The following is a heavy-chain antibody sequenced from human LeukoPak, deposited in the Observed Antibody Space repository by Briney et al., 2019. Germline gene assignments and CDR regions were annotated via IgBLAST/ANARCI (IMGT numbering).Heavy chain of an antibody. D-gene: IGHD4-11*01. J-gene: IGHJ5*02. Sequence: ASVKVSCKASGYTFTSYGISWVRQAPGQGLEWMGWISAYNGNTNYAQKLQGRVTMTTDTSTSTAYMELRSLRSDDTAVYYCARGTGTTVTTNWFDPWGQGTLVTVSS. CDR2: ISAYNGNT. CDR1: GYTFTSYG. CDR3: ARGTGTTVTTNWFDP. V-gene: IGHV1-18*01.